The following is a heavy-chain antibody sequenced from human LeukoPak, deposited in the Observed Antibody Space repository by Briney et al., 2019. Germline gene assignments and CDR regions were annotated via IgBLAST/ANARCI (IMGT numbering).Heavy chain of an antibody. Sequence: SETLSLTCAVSGGSISSSNWWSWVRQPPGKGLEWIGEIYHSGSTNYNPSLKSRVTISVDTSKNQFSLKLSSVTAADTAVYYCARGGSSGWYNNPNYYYYYMDVWGKGTTVTVSS. CDR3: ARGGSSGWYNNPNYYYYYMDV. CDR1: GGSISSSNW. CDR2: IYHSGST. V-gene: IGHV4-4*02. J-gene: IGHJ6*03. D-gene: IGHD6-19*01.